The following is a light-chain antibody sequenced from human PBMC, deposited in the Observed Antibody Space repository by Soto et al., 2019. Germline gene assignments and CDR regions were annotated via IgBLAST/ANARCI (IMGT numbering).Light chain of an antibody. CDR1: QSIRNS. J-gene: IGKJ1*01. Sequence: EILMTQSQPTLSVSPGERATLSCRASQSIRNSLPWIQQKPGQAPRLLLYDVSFRATDIPPRFSGSGSGTEFTLTISSLQSEDFAVYYCLQYQNWPRTFGQGTKVEIK. CDR3: LQYQNWPRT. CDR2: DVS. V-gene: IGKV3-15*01.